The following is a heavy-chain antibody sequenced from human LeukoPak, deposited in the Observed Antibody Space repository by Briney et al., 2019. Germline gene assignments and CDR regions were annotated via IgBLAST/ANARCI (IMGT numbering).Heavy chain of an antibody. J-gene: IGHJ4*02. Sequence: PGGSLRLSCAASGFTFSSYAMSWVRQAPGKGLEWVSSISGSGGSTYYVGSVKGRFTISRDNSKNTLYLQMNSLRAEDTAVYYCAEGQVRYFAPGDYWGQGTLVTVSS. D-gene: IGHD3-9*01. CDR1: GFTFSSYA. CDR2: ISGSGGST. V-gene: IGHV3-23*01. CDR3: AEGQVRYFAPGDY.